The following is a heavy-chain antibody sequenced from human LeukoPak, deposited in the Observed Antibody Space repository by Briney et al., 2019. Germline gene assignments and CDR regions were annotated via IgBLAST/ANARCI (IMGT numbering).Heavy chain of an antibody. CDR3: ARDWTYYYDSSGEYGLDAFDI. D-gene: IGHD3-22*01. J-gene: IGHJ3*02. CDR2: ISAYNGNT. Sequence: ASVKVSCTASGYTFTSYGISWVRQAPGQGLERMGWISAYNGNTNYAQKLQGRVTMTTDTSTSTAYMELRSLRSDDTAVYYCARDWTYYYDSSGEYGLDAFDIWGQGTMVTVSS. V-gene: IGHV1-18*01. CDR1: GYTFTSYG.